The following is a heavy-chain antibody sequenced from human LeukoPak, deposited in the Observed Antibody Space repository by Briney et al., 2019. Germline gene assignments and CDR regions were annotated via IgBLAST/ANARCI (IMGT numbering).Heavy chain of an antibody. J-gene: IGHJ4*02. CDR2: ISWNSGSI. V-gene: IGHV3-9*01. Sequence: PGGSLRLSCAASGFTFDDYAMHWVRQAPGKGLEWVSGISWNSGSIGYADSVKGRFTISRDNAKNSLYLQMNSLRAEDTAVYYCARVEEFRADYWGQGTLVTVSS. D-gene: IGHD3-16*01. CDR1: GFTFDDYA. CDR3: ARVEEFRADY.